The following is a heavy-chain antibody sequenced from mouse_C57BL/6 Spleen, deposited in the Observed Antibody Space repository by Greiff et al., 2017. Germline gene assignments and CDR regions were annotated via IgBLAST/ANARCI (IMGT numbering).Heavy chain of an antibody. CDR3: ARYESWFAY. CDR1: GFTFTDYY. J-gene: IGHJ3*01. CDR2: LRNKANGYTT. Sequence: EVMLVESGGGLVQPGGSLSLSCAASGFTFTDYYMSWVRPPPGKALEWLGFLRNKANGYTTEYSASVKGRFTISRDNSQSILYLQMNALRSEDSASYFGARYESWFAYWGQGTLATVSA. V-gene: IGHV7-3*01.